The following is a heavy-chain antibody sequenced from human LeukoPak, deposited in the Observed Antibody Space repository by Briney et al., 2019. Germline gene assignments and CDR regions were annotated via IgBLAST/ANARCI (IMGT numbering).Heavy chain of an antibody. V-gene: IGHV3-48*04. CDR3: AELGITMIGGV. Sequence: GGSLRLSCAASGFTFSGYWMSWVRQAPGKGLEWVSYIRSSSTTIYYADSVKGRFTISRDNAKNSLYLQMNSLRAEDTAVYYCAELGITMIGGVWGKGTTVTISS. J-gene: IGHJ6*04. CDR2: IRSSSTTI. D-gene: IGHD3-10*02. CDR1: GFTFSGYW.